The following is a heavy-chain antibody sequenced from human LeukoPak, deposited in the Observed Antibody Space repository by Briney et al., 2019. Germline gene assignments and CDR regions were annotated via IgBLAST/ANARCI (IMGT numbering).Heavy chain of an antibody. CDR1: GGSISSGGYY. Sequence: SQTLSLTCTVSGGSISSGGYYWSWIRQPPGKGLEWIGYIYHSGSTYYNPSLKSRVTVSVDRSKNQFSLKLSSVTAADTAVYYCARVLYSSSSVGYYYYYYMDVWGKGTTVTVSS. D-gene: IGHD6-6*01. J-gene: IGHJ6*03. CDR2: IYHSGST. CDR3: ARVLYSSSSVGYYYYYYMDV. V-gene: IGHV4-30-2*01.